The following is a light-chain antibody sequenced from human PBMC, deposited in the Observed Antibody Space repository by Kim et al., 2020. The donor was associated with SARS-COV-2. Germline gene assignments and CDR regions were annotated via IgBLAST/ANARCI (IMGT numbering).Light chain of an antibody. CDR1: QSIFSY. Sequence: DIQMTQSPSALSASVGDRVTITCRASQSIFSYLNWYQQKPGKAPKLLIYSASTLESGVPSRFSGSGSGTEFTLTISSLHPDDFATYYWQRSNVILTFGGGTKVDIK. CDR3: QRSNVILT. V-gene: IGKV1-39*01. CDR2: SAS. J-gene: IGKJ4*01.